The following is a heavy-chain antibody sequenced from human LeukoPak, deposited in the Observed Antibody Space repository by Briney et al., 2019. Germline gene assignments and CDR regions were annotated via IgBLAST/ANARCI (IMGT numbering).Heavy chain of an antibody. CDR2: IRYDGNEK. J-gene: IGHJ4*02. D-gene: IGHD6-6*01. CDR3: ARARDEYYFDY. Sequence: PGRSLRLSCAVSGFTFRNFGMHWVRQAPGKGLEWVTVIRYDGNEKYYADSVKGRFTISKDNSKNMLYLQMNNLRVEDTAVYYCARARDEYYFDYWGQGALVTVSS. V-gene: IGHV3-33*01. CDR1: GFTFRNFG.